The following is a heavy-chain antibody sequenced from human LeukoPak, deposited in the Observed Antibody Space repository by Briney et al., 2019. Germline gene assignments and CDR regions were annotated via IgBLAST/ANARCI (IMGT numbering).Heavy chain of an antibody. Sequence: SETLSLTCIVSGGSISSGSYYWSWIRQPAGKGLEWIGRIYTSGSTNYNPSLKSRVTISVDTSKNQFSLKLSSVTAADTAVYYCARRDGAFDIWGQGTMVTVSS. V-gene: IGHV4-61*02. CDR3: ARRDGAFDI. J-gene: IGHJ3*02. CDR1: GGSISSGSYY. CDR2: IYTSGST.